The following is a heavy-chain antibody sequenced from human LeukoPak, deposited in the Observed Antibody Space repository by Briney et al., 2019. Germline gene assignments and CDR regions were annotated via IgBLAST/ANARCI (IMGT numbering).Heavy chain of an antibody. D-gene: IGHD5-24*01. J-gene: IGHJ4*02. V-gene: IGHV4-31*03. Sequence: SETLSLTCTVSGGSISSGGYYWSWIRQHPGKGLEWIGYIYYSGSTYYNPSLKSRVTISVDTSKNQFSLKLSSVTAADTAVYYCARASWLQSYYFDYWGQGTLVTVSS. CDR2: IYYSGST. CDR1: GGSISSGGYY. CDR3: ARASWLQSYYFDY.